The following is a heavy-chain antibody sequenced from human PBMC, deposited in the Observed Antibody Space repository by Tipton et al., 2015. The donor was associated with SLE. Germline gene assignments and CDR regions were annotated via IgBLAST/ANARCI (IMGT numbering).Heavy chain of an antibody. D-gene: IGHD3-16*01. CDR2: IHYSGST. V-gene: IGHV4-59*01. J-gene: IGHJ6*02. CDR1: GGSISGFY. CDR3: ARHFGGLPYGLDV. Sequence: GLVKPSETLSLTCTVSGGSISGFYWSWIRQPPGKGLEWIGYIHYSGSTDFNPSLKSRVTVSVDTSRNEFSLKVRFVSAADTAVYYCARHFGGLPYGLDVWGQGTTVTVSS.